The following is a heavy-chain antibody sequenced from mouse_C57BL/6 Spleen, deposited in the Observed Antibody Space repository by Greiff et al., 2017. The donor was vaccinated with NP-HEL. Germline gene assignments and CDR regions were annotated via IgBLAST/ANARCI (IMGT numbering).Heavy chain of an antibody. V-gene: IGHV5-6*02. Sequence: DVKLVESGGDLVKPGGSLKLSCAASGFTFSSYGMSWVRQTPDKRLEWVATISSGGSYTYYPDSVKGRFTISRDNAKNTLYLQMSSLKSEDTAMYYCARDAPYYFDYWGQGTTLTVSS. CDR2: ISSGGSYT. J-gene: IGHJ2*01. CDR1: GFTFSSYG. CDR3: ARDAPYYFDY.